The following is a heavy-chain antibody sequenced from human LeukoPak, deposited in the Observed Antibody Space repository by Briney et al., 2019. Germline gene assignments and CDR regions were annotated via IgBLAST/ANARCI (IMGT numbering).Heavy chain of an antibody. J-gene: IGHJ4*02. V-gene: IGHV4-39*01. CDR1: GGSISSDSYY. Sequence: SETLSLTCTVSGGSISSDSYYWGWIRQPPGKGLEWIGTISYSGTTYYNPSLKSRVTLSVDTSKNQFSLKLSSVTATDTAVYYCATRPEFDYWGQGTLVIVSS. D-gene: IGHD1-14*01. CDR2: ISYSGTT. CDR3: ATRPEFDY.